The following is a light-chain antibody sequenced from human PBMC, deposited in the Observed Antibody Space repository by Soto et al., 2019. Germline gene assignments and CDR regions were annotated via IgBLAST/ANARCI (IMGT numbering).Light chain of an antibody. Sequence: EIVLTQSPGTLSFSPGERAILSCRASLSVSSDLAWYRQKPGQAPRLLIYRAFTRATGIPARFSGSGFGTDFTLTISSLQSEDFAVYYCQQHNNWPLTFGGGTKVDIK. CDR1: LSVSSD. J-gene: IGKJ4*01. CDR2: RAF. CDR3: QQHNNWPLT. V-gene: IGKV3-15*01.